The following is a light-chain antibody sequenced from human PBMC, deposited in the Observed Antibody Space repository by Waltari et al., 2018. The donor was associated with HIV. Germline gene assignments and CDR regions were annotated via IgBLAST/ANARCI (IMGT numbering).Light chain of an antibody. Sequence: QSVLTQPPSVSGTPGQRVTISCSGSSSNIGDNAVSWYQQFPGTAPKLLIYSNNQRPSGVPDRFSGSKSGTSASLAISGLQSDDEADYYCATLDDSLNGPVFGGGTKVTVL. V-gene: IGLV1-44*01. CDR1: SSNIGDNA. CDR2: SNN. J-gene: IGLJ2*01. CDR3: ATLDDSLNGPV.